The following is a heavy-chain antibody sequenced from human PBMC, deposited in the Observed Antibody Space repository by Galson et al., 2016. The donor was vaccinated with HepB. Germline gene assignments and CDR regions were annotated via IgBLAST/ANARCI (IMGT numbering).Heavy chain of an antibody. CDR3: ARGEALGPMDV. CDR2: ISSSSSYI. J-gene: IGHJ6*02. V-gene: IGHV3-21*01. Sequence: SLRLSCAASGFTFSSYSMNWVRQAPGKGLEWVSSISSSSSYIYYADSVKGRFTISRDNAKNSLYLQIDSLRAEDTGVYYCARGEALGPMDVWGQGTTVSVSS. CDR1: GFTFSSYS.